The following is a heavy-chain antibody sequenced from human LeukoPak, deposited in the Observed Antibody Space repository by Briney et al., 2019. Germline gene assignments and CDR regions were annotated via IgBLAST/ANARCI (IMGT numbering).Heavy chain of an antibody. D-gene: IGHD3-10*01. CDR3: ARVTYGSGTYGAFDY. V-gene: IGHV3-11*01. CDR1: GFTFSDHY. J-gene: IGHJ4*02. Sequence: GGSLRLSCAASGFTFSDHYMSWMRQAPGKGLEWVSYISSSGTTIYYADSVKGRFTISRDNSKNTLYLQMNSLRAEDTAVYYCARVTYGSGTYGAFDYWGQGTLVTVSS. CDR2: ISSSGTTI.